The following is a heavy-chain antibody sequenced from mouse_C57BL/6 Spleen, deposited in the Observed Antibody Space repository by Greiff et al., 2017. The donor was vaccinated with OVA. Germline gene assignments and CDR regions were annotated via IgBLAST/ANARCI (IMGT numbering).Heavy chain of an antibody. CDR1: GYSITSGYY. V-gene: IGHV3-6*01. CDR3: ARNYGSLYAMDY. D-gene: IGHD1-1*01. CDR2: ISYDGSN. Sequence: EVQLVESGPGLVKPSQSLSLTCSVTGYSITSGYYWNWIRQFPGNKLEWMGYISYDGSNNYNPSLKNRISITRDTSKNQFFLKLNSVTTEDTATYYCARNYGSLYAMDYWGQGTSVTVSS. J-gene: IGHJ4*01.